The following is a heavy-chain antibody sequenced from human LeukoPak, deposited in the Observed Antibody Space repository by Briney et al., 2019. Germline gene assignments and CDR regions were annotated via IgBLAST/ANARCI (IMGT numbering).Heavy chain of an antibody. D-gene: IGHD1-26*01. Sequence: ASVKVSCKASGYTFTSYAMNWVRQAPGQGLEWMGWINTNTGNPTYAQGFTGRFVFSLDTSVSTAYLRISSLKAEDTAVYYCARDGEPGSYYYYYMDVWGKGTTVTVSS. V-gene: IGHV7-4-1*02. CDR2: INTNTGNP. CDR1: GYTFTSYA. J-gene: IGHJ6*03. CDR3: ARDGEPGSYYYYYMDV.